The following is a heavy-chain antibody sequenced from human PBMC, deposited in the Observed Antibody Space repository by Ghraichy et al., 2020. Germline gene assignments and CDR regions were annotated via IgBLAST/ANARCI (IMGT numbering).Heavy chain of an antibody. J-gene: IGHJ3*01. CDR2: ISSSSGTI. Sequence: GALRLSCGGSGFSFNDYYMSWIRQAPGKGLEWVAYISSSSGTISYTDSVKGRFTISRDNAMKSMFLQMNSLRVEDTAVYYCAGGDWYSGSYGSFDLWGQGTMVTVSS. CDR3: AGGDWYSGSYGSFDL. V-gene: IGHV3-11*01. D-gene: IGHD1-26*01. CDR1: GFSFNDYY.